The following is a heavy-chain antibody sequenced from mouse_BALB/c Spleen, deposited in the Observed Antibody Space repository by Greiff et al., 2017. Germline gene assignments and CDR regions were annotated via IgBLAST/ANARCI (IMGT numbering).Heavy chain of an antibody. CDR1: GYTFTSYV. CDR3: ARGGYYGVYYFDY. J-gene: IGHJ2*01. Sequence: VQLQQSGPELVKPGASVKMSCKASGYTFTSYVMHWVKQKPGQGLEWIGYINPYNDGTKYNEKFKGKATLTSDKSSSTAYMELSSLTSEDSAVYYCARGGYYGVYYFDYWGQGTTLTVSS. V-gene: IGHV1-14*01. CDR2: INPYNDGT. D-gene: IGHD1-1*01.